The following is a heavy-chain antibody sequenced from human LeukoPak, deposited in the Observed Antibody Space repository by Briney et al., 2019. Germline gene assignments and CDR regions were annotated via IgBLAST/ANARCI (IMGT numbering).Heavy chain of an antibody. D-gene: IGHD6-13*01. CDR3: ARDPRGQQLVKANWFDA. V-gene: IGHV1-46*01. CDR1: GYTFTSYY. CDR2: VNPSGGST. Sequence: ASVKVSCKASGYTFTSYYIHWVRQAPGQGLQWMGVVNPSGGSTSYAQKFQGRVTMTRDTSTSTVYMELSSLRSEDTAVYYCARDPRGQQLVKANWFDAWGQGTLVTVSS. J-gene: IGHJ5*02.